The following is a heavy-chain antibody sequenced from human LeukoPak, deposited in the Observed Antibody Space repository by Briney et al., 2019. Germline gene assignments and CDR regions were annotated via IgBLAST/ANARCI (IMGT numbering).Heavy chain of an antibody. Sequence: ASVTVSCTASGYTFTGYYMHWVRQAPGQGLEWMGWINPNSGGTNYAQKFQGRVTMTRDTSISTAYMELSRLRYDDTAVYYCARGEPRFLEWLSSDNWFDPWGQGTLVTVSS. D-gene: IGHD3-3*01. J-gene: IGHJ5*02. CDR2: INPNSGGT. CDR1: GYTFTGYY. CDR3: ARGEPRFLEWLSSDNWFDP. V-gene: IGHV1-2*02.